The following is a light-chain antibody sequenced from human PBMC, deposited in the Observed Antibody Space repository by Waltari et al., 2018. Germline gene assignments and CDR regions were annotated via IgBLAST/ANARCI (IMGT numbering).Light chain of an antibody. J-gene: IGKJ4*01. V-gene: IGKV1D-13*01. Sequence: AIQLTQSPSSLSASVGDRVTITCRASQGISSDLAWYQQKPGESPKILIYDASSLQNGVPSRLSGSGSGTDFTLTISSLQPEDFAIYYCQQCKNYPLTFGGGTKVEIK. CDR1: QGISSD. CDR3: QQCKNYPLT. CDR2: DAS.